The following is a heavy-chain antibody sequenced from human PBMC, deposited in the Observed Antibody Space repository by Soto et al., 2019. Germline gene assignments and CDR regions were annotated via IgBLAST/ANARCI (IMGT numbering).Heavy chain of an antibody. J-gene: IGHJ5*02. CDR3: VRGGGGGLFDP. CDR2: ISGSGGTTYT. CDR1: GFTFSSYA. D-gene: IGHD2-15*01. Sequence: GGSLRLSCAASGFTFSSYAMSWVRQAPGKGLEWVSAISGSGGTTYTYYADSVKGRFTISRDNAKRALYLQMMSLTAEDTAIYYCVRGGGGGLFDPWGQGTMVTVSS. V-gene: IGHV3-23*01.